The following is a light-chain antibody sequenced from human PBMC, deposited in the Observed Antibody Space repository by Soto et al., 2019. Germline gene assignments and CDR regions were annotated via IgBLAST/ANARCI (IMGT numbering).Light chain of an antibody. CDR3: QQYNNWPWT. CDR2: GAS. CDR1: QDVMYD. V-gene: IGKV3-15*01. Sequence: EIVLTQSPAALSVSPGGRATLSCRASQDVMYDLAWYQQKPGQAPRLLIYGASKRATGFPARFSGSGSGTDFTLTISSLQSEDFAVYYCQQYNNWPWTFGQGTKVEIK. J-gene: IGKJ1*01.